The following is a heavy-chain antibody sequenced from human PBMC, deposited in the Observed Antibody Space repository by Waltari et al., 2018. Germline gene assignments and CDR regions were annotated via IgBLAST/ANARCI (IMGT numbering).Heavy chain of an antibody. CDR3: ARDLPYSNGYYGMDV. Sequence: QVQLVQSGAEVKKPGSSVKVSCKASGGTFSSYAISWVRQAPGQGLEWMGGIIPIFGTAMYAQKFQGRVTITADESTSTAYRGLSSLRSEDTAVYYCARDLPYSNGYYGMDVWGQGTTVTVSS. CDR1: GGTFSSYA. CDR2: IIPIFGTA. J-gene: IGHJ6*02. D-gene: IGHD4-4*01. V-gene: IGHV1-69*12.